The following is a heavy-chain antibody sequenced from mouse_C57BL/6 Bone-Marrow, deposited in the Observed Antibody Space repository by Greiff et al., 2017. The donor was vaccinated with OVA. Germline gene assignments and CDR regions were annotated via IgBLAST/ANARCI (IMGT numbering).Heavy chain of an antibody. J-gene: IGHJ3*01. V-gene: IGHV5-12*01. CDR3: ARRGYYGSSHVTFAY. Sequence: EVKVEESGGGLVQPGGSLKLSCAASGFTFSDYYMYWVRQTPEKRLEWVAYISNGGGSTYYPDTVKGRFTISRDNAKNTLYLQMSRLKSEDTAMYYCARRGYYGSSHVTFAYWGQGTLVTVSA. D-gene: IGHD1-1*01. CDR1: GFTFSDYY. CDR2: ISNGGGST.